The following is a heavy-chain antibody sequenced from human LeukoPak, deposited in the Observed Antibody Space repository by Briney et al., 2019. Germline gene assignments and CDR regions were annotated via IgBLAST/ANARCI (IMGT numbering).Heavy chain of an antibody. CDR2: IYSSGNT. J-gene: IGHJ6*03. CDR3: ARGPYSSGWSGGYYYYMDV. V-gene: IGHV4-59*01. D-gene: IGHD6-13*01. Sequence: SETVSLTCTVSGGSISSYYWTWIRQPPGKGLEWIGYIYSSGNTDYNPSLNSRVTISLDMSKNQFSLKLSSVTAADTAVYYCARGPYSSGWSGGYYYYMDVWAKGTTVTVSS. CDR1: GGSISSYY.